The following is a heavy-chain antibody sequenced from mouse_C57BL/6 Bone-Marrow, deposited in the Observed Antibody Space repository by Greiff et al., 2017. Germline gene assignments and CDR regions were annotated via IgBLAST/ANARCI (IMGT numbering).Heavy chain of an antibody. J-gene: IGHJ1*03. CDR2: ISSGGRYT. V-gene: IGHV5-6*01. Sequence: EVKLMESGGDLVKPGGSLKLSCAASGFTFSSYGMSWVRQTPDQRLEWVATISSGGRYTYYPDSVKGRFTISRDNAKNTQYLQMSSLKSEDRAMYYCARTTVVADWYFDVWGTGTTVTVSS. D-gene: IGHD1-1*01. CDR3: ARTTVVADWYFDV. CDR1: GFTFSSYG.